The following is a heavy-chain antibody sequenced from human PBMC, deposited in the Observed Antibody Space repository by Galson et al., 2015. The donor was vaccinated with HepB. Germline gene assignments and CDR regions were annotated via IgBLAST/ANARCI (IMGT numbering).Heavy chain of an antibody. CDR1: GGSISHYY. V-gene: IGHV4-59*01. CDR2: IYYSGIT. Sequence: ETLSLTCTVSGGSISHYYWSWIRQPPGKGLEWIGYIYYSGITTYSPSLRSRVTISVDTSKNQFSLRLSSLTAADTAIYYCARMSDVFDIWGQGTMVTVSS. J-gene: IGHJ3*02. CDR3: ARMSDVFDI.